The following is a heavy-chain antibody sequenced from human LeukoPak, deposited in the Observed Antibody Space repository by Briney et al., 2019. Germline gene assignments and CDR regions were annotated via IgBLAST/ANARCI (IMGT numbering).Heavy chain of an antibody. CDR1: GFTFSSYA. CDR3: ARALGRAFSGPFDY. V-gene: IGHV3-30*04. D-gene: IGHD6-25*01. CDR2: ISYDGSNK. J-gene: IGHJ4*02. Sequence: GGSLRLSCAASGFTFSSYAMHWVRQAPGKGLEWVAVISYDGSNKYYADSVKGRFTISRDNSKNTLYLQMNSLRAEDTAVYYCARALGRAFSGPFDYWGQGTLVTVSS.